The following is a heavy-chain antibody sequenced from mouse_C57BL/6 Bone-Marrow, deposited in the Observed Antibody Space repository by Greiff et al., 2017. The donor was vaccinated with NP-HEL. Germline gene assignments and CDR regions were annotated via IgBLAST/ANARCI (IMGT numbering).Heavy chain of an antibody. V-gene: IGHV1-81*01. CDR2: IYPRSGNT. CDR1: GYTFTSYG. J-gene: IGHJ1*03. CDR3: AVKNYGSFGYFDV. Sequence: QVQLQQSGAELARPGASVKLSCKASGYTFTSYGISWVKQRTGQGLEWIGEIYPRSGNTYYNEKFKGKATLTADKSSSTAYMELRSLTSEDSAVYFCAVKNYGSFGYFDVWGTGTTVTVSS. D-gene: IGHD1-1*01.